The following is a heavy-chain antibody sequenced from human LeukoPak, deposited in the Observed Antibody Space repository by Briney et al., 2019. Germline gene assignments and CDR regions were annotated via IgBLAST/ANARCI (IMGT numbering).Heavy chain of an antibody. V-gene: IGHV1-18*01. CDR3: ARDLSYYCTMPNDVCTDY. CDR2: ISAYNGNT. J-gene: IGHJ4*02. CDR1: GGTFSSYA. D-gene: IGHD2-8*01. Sequence: GASVKVSCKASGGTFSSYAISWVRQAPGQGLEWMGWISAYNGNTNYAQKLQGRVTMTTDTSTSTAYMELRSLRSDDTAVYYCARDLSYYCTMPNDVCTDYWGQGTLVTVSS.